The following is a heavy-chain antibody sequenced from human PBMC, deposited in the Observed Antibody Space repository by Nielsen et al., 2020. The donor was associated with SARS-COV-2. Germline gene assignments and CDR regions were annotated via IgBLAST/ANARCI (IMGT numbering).Heavy chain of an antibody. D-gene: IGHD6-13*01. Sequence: GESLKISCAASGFTFDDYGMSWVRQAPGKGLEWVSGINWNGGSTGYADSVKGRFTISRDNAKNSLYLQMNSLRAEDTALYHCARDLDPRQQLGNNWFDPWGQGTLVTVSS. CDR3: ARDLDPRQQLGNNWFDP. V-gene: IGHV3-20*01. CDR2: INWNGGST. CDR1: GFTFDDYG. J-gene: IGHJ5*02.